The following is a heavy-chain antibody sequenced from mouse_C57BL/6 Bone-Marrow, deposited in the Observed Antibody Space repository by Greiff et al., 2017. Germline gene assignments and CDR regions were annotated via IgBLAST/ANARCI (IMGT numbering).Heavy chain of an antibody. CDR3: ARSEYYYGTLDY. V-gene: IGHV1-64*01. CDR2: IHPNSGST. Sequence: QVQLQQPGAELVKPGASVKLSCKASGYTFTSYWMHWVKQRPGQGLEWIGMIHPNSGSTNYNEKFKSKATMTVDKSSSPAYMQLSSLTSEDSAFYYCARSEYYYGTLDYWGQGTTLTVSS. CDR1: GYTFTSYW. J-gene: IGHJ2*01. D-gene: IGHD1-1*01.